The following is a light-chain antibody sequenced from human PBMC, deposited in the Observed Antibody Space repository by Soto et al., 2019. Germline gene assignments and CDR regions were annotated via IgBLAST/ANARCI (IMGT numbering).Light chain of an antibody. CDR2: NVN. CDR1: SNDIGGYNY. V-gene: IGLV2-14*03. CDR3: TSYTSSVTLI. J-gene: IGLJ2*01. Sequence: QSVLTQPASVSGSPGRSITISCTGTSNDIGGYNYVSWYQHHPDKAPKLIIYNVNNRPSGVSNHFSGSKSGNTASLTISGLQAEDEADYYCTSYTSSVTLIFGGGTKLTVL.